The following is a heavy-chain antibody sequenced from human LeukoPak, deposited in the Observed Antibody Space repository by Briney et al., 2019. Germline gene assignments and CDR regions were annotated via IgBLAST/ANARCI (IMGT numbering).Heavy chain of an antibody. J-gene: IGHJ4*02. CDR1: GGTFSSYA. D-gene: IGHD2-2*01. CDR3: ARAQGYCSSTSCPYYFDY. V-gene: IGHV1-69*01. CDR2: IIPIFGTA. Sequence: SVEVSCKASGGTFSSYAISWVRQAPGQGLEWMGGIIPIFGTANYAQKFQGRVTITADESTSTAYMELSSLRSEDTAVYYCARAQGYCSSTSCPYYFDYWGQGTLVTVSS.